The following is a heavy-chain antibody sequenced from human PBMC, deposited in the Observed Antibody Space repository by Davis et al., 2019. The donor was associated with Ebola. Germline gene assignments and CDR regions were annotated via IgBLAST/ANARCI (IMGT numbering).Heavy chain of an antibody. CDR2: IKQDGSEK. D-gene: IGHD3-10*01. Sequence: PGGSLRLSCAASGFTFSNYWMSWVRQAPGKGLEWVANIKQDGSEKYYVDSVKGRFTISRDNAKNSLYLQMNSLRAEDTAVYYCARDLGGGGYFDYWGQGTLVTVSS. V-gene: IGHV3-7*01. J-gene: IGHJ4*02. CDR1: GFTFSNYW. CDR3: ARDLGGGGYFDY.